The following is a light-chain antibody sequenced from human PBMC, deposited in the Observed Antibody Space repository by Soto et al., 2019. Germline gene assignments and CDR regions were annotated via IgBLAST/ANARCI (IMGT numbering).Light chain of an antibody. CDR1: QSVSSN. V-gene: IGKV3-15*01. J-gene: IGKJ2*01. CDR2: DAT. Sequence: EVVLTQSPATLSVSPGERVTLSCRASQSVSSNLAWYQQKPGQAPRLLIYDATTRATGIPATFTGSGSGTEFTLTISSLQSEDVAVYYCQQYNNWRTFGQGTKLEI. CDR3: QQYNNWRT.